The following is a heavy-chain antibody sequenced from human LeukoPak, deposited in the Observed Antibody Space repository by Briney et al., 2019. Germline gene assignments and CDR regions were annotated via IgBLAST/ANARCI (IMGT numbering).Heavy chain of an antibody. CDR3: ARDHRGYSYGLFDN. CDR1: GYTFTTYY. V-gene: IGHV1-46*01. J-gene: IGHJ4*02. CDR2: INPSGGST. Sequence: ASVKVSFKASGYTFTTYYMHWVRQAPGQGLEWMGIINPSGGSTRYTQKLQGRVTMTRDTSTSTVYMELSSLRSEDTAVYYCARDHRGYSYGLFDNWGQGTLVTVSS. D-gene: IGHD5-18*01.